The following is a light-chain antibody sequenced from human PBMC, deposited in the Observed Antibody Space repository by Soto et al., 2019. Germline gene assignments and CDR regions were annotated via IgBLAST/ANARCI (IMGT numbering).Light chain of an antibody. J-gene: IGLJ2*01. CDR3: ASWEDSLNGVV. V-gene: IGLV1-44*01. CDR1: TSNIGSNA. CDR2: SNY. Sequence: QPVLTQPPSASGTPGQRLTISCSGSTSNIGSNAVNWYQQLPGTAPKLLIYSNYQRPSGVPDRFSGSKSGTSASLAISGLQSEDEVDYYCASWEDSLNGVVFGGGTKLTVL.